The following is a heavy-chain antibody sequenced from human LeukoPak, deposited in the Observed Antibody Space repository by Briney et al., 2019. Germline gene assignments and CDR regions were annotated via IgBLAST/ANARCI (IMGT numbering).Heavy chain of an antibody. V-gene: IGHV4-61*02. CDR3: ARDPIAAAASFDY. J-gene: IGHJ4*02. D-gene: IGHD6-13*01. CDR2: IYTSGST. Sequence: SQTLSLTCTVSGGSISSGSYYWSWIRQPAGKGLEWIGRIYTSGSTNYNPSLKSRVTISVDTSKNQFSLKLSSVTAADTAVYYCARDPIAAAASFDYWGQGTLVTVSS. CDR1: GGSISSGSYY.